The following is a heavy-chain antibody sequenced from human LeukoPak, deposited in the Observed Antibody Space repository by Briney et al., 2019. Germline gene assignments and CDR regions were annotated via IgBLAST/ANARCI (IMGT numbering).Heavy chain of an antibody. CDR1: GYTFTDYY. J-gene: IGHJ4*02. Sequence: ASVKVSCKASGYTFTDYYMHWVRQAPGQGLEWMGWINPNSGGTNYAQNFQGRVTMTRDTSISTAYMELSRLRSDDTAVYYCARDLAITFGGVIDYYFDYWGQGTLVTVSS. V-gene: IGHV1-2*02. D-gene: IGHD3-16*02. CDR2: INPNSGGT. CDR3: ARDLAITFGGVIDYYFDY.